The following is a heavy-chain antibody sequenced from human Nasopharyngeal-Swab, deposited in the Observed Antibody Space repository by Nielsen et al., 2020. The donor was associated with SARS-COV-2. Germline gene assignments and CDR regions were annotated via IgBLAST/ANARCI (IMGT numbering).Heavy chain of an antibody. V-gene: IGHV3-15*01. CDR3: TTDHTIFGVVILRGRFDP. CDR1: GFTFSNAR. CDR2: IKSKTDGGTT. Sequence: GESLKISCAASGFTFSNARMSWVRQAPGKGLEWVGRIKSKTDGGTTDYAAPVKGRFTISRDDSKNTLYLQMNSLKTEDTAVYYCTTDHTIFGVVILRGRFDPWGQGTLVTVSS. D-gene: IGHD3-3*01. J-gene: IGHJ5*02.